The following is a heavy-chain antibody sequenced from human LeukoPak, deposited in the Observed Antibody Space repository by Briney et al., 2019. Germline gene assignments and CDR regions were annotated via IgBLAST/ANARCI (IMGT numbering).Heavy chain of an antibody. Sequence: GGSLRLSCAASGFTFSSYNMNWVRQAPGKGLEWVSSISTSSSYIYYTDSVKGRFTISRDNSKNTLYLQMNSLRAEDTAVYYCAKDGEDCSGGSCYSSDYMDVWGKGTTVTVSS. CDR1: GFTFSSYN. V-gene: IGHV3-21*01. CDR3: AKDGEDCSGGSCYSSDYMDV. J-gene: IGHJ6*03. CDR2: ISTSSSYI. D-gene: IGHD2-15*01.